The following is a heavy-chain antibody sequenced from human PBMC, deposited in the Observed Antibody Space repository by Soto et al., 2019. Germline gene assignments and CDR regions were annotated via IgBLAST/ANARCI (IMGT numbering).Heavy chain of an antibody. CDR2: ISGSGGST. J-gene: IGHJ5*02. CDR1: GFTFSSYA. V-gene: IGHV3-23*01. D-gene: IGHD6-19*01. Sequence: PGGSLRLSCAASGFTFSSYAMSWVRQAPGKGLEWVSAISGSGGSTYYADSVKGRFTISRDNSKNTLYLQMNSLRAEDTAVYYCAKYGGAVASYNWFDPWCQGTLVTVSS. CDR3: AKYGGAVASYNWFDP.